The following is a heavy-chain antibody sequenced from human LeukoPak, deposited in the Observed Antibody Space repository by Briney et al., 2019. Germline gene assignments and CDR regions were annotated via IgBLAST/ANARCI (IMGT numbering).Heavy chain of an antibody. V-gene: IGHV1-2*02. CDR2: INPNSGGT. CDR1: GYTFTGYY. D-gene: IGHD2-8*01. CDR3: ASQQIGYCTNGVCYTFDF. J-gene: IGHJ4*02. Sequence: ASVKVSCKASGYTFTGYYMHWVRQAPGQGLEWMGWINPNSGGTNYAQKFQGRVTMTRDTSISTAYMELSRLRSDDTAVYYCASQQIGYCTNGVCYTFDFWGQGTLVTVSS.